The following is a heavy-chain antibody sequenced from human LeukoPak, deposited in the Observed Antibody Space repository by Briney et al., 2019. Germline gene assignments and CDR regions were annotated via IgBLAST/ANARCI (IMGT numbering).Heavy chain of an antibody. CDR1: GFTFRGNA. CDR3: AKETTVAGFYPYFDY. Sequence: GGSLRLSCAASGFTFRGNAISWVPQAPGKGRRGVSYISGSGGSTYYADSVKGRFTISRDNSKNTLYLQMSSLRAEDTAVYYCAKETTVAGFYPYFDYWGQGTLVTVSS. D-gene: IGHD6-19*01. J-gene: IGHJ4*02. V-gene: IGHV3-23*01. CDR2: ISGSGGST.